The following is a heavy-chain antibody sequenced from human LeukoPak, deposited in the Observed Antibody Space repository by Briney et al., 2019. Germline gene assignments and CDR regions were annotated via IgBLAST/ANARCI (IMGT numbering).Heavy chain of an antibody. Sequence: GGSLRLSCAASGFTLSSYSMKWVRQAPGKGLEWVSSISSSSIYIYYADSVKGRFTISRDNAKNSLYLQMNSLRAEDTAVYYCARVGARLGAFDIWGQGTMVTVSS. V-gene: IGHV3-21*01. CDR3: ARVGARLGAFDI. CDR1: GFTLSSYS. D-gene: IGHD6-25*01. J-gene: IGHJ3*02. CDR2: ISSSSIYI.